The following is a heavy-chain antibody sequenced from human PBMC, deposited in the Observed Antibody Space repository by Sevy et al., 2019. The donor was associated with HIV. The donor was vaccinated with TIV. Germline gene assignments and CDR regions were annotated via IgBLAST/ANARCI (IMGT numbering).Heavy chain of an antibody. D-gene: IGHD2-8*01. Sequence: ASVKVSCKASGYTFTSYGISWVRQAPGQGLEWMGWISAYNGNTNYAQKLQGRVTMTTDTSTSTAYMELRILRSDDTAVYYCARVVDYCTNGVCYKRAYYYYMDVWGKGTTVTVSS. CDR1: GYTFTSYG. CDR3: ARVVDYCTNGVCYKRAYYYYMDV. J-gene: IGHJ6*03. CDR2: ISAYNGNT. V-gene: IGHV1-18*04.